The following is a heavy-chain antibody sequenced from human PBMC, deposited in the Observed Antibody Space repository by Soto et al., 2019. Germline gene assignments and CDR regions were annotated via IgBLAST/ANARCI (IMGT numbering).Heavy chain of an antibody. CDR2: LSYDGRDQ. V-gene: IGHV3-30*03. Sequence: QVQLVESGGGVVQPGRSLRLSCAGSGFSFSRSGMHWVRQAPGKGLEWVAVLSYDGRDQYYVDSVKGRFTTSRDNSKNTLYLQMDNLRPEDTAVYYCATHGGAITQIPLTHWGQGTLVSVSS. J-gene: IGHJ4*02. D-gene: IGHD3-10*01. CDR1: GFSFSRSG. CDR3: ATHGGAITQIPLTH.